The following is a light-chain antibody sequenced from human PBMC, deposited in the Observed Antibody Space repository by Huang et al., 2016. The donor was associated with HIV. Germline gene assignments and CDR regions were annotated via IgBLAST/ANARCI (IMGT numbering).Light chain of an antibody. CDR3: QQTYSVPLT. V-gene: IGKV1-39*01. CDR1: QTISTF. CDR2: AAS. J-gene: IGKJ4*01. Sequence: DIQMTQSPSSLSASVGDRISITCRASQTISTFLNWYQQQAGKAPKLLIYAASNLQSGVACSFSGTGSGTYFTLTVTGLQPDDFATYFCQQTYSVPLTFGGGTRVE.